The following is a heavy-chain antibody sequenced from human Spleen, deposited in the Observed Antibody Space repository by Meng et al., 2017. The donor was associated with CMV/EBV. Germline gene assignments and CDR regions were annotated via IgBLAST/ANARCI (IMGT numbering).Heavy chain of an antibody. CDR2: ISGSGGST. J-gene: IGHJ5*02. V-gene: IGHV3-23*01. CDR3: ATDPGSWGITGTSFWFDP. D-gene: IGHD1-7*01. CDR1: GFTFSSYA. Sequence: GGSLRLSCAASGFTFSSYAMSWVRQAPGKGLEWVSAISGSGGSTYYADSVKGRFTISRDNAKNSLYLQMNSLRAEDTAVYYCATDPGSWGITGTSFWFDPWGQGTLVTVSS.